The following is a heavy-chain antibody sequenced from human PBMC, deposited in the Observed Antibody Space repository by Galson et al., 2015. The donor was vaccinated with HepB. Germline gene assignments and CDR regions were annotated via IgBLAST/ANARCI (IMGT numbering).Heavy chain of an antibody. Sequence: SVKVSCKASGYTFTGYYMHWVRQAPGQGLEWMGWINTNTGNPTYAQGFTGRFVFSMDTSVSTAYLQISSLKADDTAVYYCARDGGGSGSYYKVDPWGQGTLVTVSS. CDR1: GYTFTGYY. J-gene: IGHJ5*02. CDR3: ARDGGGSGSYYKVDP. CDR2: INTNTGNP. D-gene: IGHD3-10*01. V-gene: IGHV7-4-1*02.